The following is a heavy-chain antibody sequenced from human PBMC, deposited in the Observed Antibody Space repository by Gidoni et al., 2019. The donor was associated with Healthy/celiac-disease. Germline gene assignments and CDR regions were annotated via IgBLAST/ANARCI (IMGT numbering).Heavy chain of an antibody. CDR3: ARHDGSSWPTFQIFWFDP. J-gene: IGHJ5*02. V-gene: IGHV4-39*01. Sequence: QLQLQESGPGLVKPSETLSLTCTVSGGSISSSSYYWGWIRQPPGKGLEWIGSIYYSGSTYYNPSLKSRVTISVDTSKNQFSLKLSSVTAADTAVYYCARHDGSSWPTFQIFWFDPWGQGTLVTVSS. D-gene: IGHD6-13*01. CDR1: GGSISSSSYY. CDR2: IYYSGST.